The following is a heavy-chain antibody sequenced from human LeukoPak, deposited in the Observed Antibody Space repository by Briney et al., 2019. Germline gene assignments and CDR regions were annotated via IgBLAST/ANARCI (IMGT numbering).Heavy chain of an antibody. D-gene: IGHD3-3*01. J-gene: IGHJ4*02. CDR1: GFTVSSNY. CDR2: LYSGGNT. CDR3: AKEQFLEWLWVLDY. V-gene: IGHV3-53*05. Sequence: PGGSLRLSCAASGFTVSSNYMNWVRQAPGRGLEWVSVLYSGGNTYYADSVKGRFTISRDNSKNTLYLQMNSLRAEDTAVYYCAKEQFLEWLWVLDYWGQGTLVTVSS.